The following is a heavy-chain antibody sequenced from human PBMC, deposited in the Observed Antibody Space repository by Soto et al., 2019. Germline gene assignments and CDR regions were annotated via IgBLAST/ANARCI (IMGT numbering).Heavy chain of an antibody. Sequence: QLQLQESGSGLVTPSQTLSLTCAVSGGSISSGGYSWSWIRQPPGKGLEWIGYIYHSGSTYYNPSLKSRVARSVDRSMNQFSLKLSSVTAADTAVYYCARGAMHWYFHLWGRGTLVTVSS. CDR3: ARGAMHWYFHL. V-gene: IGHV4-30-2*01. CDR2: IYHSGST. J-gene: IGHJ2*01. CDR1: GGSISSGGYS.